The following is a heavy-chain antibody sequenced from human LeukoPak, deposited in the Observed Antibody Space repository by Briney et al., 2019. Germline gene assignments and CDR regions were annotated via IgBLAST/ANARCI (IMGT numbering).Heavy chain of an antibody. CDR2: IYSGGST. D-gene: IGHD1-26*01. CDR1: GFTVSANY. V-gene: IGHV3-53*04. CDR3: ARSRGSYLEYFDY. J-gene: IGHJ4*02. Sequence: GGSLRLSCAASGFTVSANYMGWVRQAPGKGLEGVSVIYSGGSTYYADSVKGRFTISRHNSNNTLSLQMNSLRAEDTAVYYCARSRGSYLEYFDYWGQGTLVTVSS.